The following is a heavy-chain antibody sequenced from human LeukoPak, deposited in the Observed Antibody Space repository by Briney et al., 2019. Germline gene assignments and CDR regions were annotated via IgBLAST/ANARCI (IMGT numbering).Heavy chain of an antibody. CDR3: ARGRGAVAGNDY. CDR1: GYTFTSFD. D-gene: IGHD6-19*01. V-gene: IGHV1-8*01. Sequence: GASVKVSCKASGYTFTSFDINWVRQATGQGLEWMGWMNPNSGDAGSVQKFQGRVTMTKNTAISTAYMELSSLSSEDTAVYYCARGRGAVAGNDYSGQGTLVAVSS. CDR2: MNPNSGDA. J-gene: IGHJ4*02.